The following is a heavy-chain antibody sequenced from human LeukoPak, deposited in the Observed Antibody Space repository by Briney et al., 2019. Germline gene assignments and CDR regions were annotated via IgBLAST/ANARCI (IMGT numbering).Heavy chain of an antibody. Sequence: GGSLRLSCAASGFTFSDYYMSWIRQAPGKGLEWVSYISSSGSTIYYADSVKGRFTISRDNAKNSLYLQMNSLRAEDTAVYYCARAPVRDYGDYPYFDYWGQGTLVTVSS. J-gene: IGHJ4*02. D-gene: IGHD4-17*01. CDR3: ARAPVRDYGDYPYFDY. CDR1: GFTFSDYY. V-gene: IGHV3-11*04. CDR2: ISSSGSTI.